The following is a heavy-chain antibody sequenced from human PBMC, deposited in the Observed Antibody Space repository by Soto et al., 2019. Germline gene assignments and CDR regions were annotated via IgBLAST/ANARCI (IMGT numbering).Heavy chain of an antibody. J-gene: IGHJ4*02. CDR2: ISYDGSNK. V-gene: IGHV3-30*03. CDR3: ATEPGYSSSWPADY. CDR1: GFTFRSYG. D-gene: IGHD6-13*01. Sequence: GGSLRLSCAASGFTFRSYGMHWVRQSPGKGLEWVAVISYDGSNKYYADSVKGRFTISRDNSKNTLYLQMNSLRAEDTAVYYCATEPGYSSSWPADYWGQGTLVTVSS.